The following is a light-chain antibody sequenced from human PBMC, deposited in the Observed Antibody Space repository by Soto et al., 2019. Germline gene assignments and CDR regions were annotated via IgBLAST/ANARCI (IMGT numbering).Light chain of an antibody. CDR1: QGISSW. J-gene: IGKJ5*01. V-gene: IGKV1-12*01. Sequence: DIPMTQSPSSVSASVGDRVTITCRASQGISSWLAWYQKKPGKAPKLLIYAASSLQSGVPSRFRGSGSGTDFTLTISSLQPEDFATYYCQQANSFPITFGQGTRLQIK. CDR2: AAS. CDR3: QQANSFPIT.